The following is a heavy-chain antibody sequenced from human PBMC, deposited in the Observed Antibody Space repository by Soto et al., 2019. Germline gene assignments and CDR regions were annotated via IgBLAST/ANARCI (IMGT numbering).Heavy chain of an antibody. J-gene: IGHJ4*02. Sequence: GGSLRLSCAASGFTFSSRWMHWVRQAAGKGLVWVSRINSDGTTITYADSVKGRFTISRDNAKNTLYLQMNSLRAEDTAVYYCARGTQTTVTTRLFDCWGQGTLVTVSS. CDR1: GFTFSSRW. D-gene: IGHD4-17*01. V-gene: IGHV3-74*01. CDR2: INSDGTTI. CDR3: ARGTQTTVTTRLFDC.